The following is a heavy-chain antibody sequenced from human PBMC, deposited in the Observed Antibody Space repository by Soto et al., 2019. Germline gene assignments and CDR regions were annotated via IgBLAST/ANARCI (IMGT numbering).Heavy chain of an antibody. D-gene: IGHD3-22*01. CDR3: AKDGRYYDSRFSS. CDR2: VSGSGGST. J-gene: IGHJ1*01. V-gene: IGHV3-23*01. Sequence: AVSGSGGSTYYADSVKGRFTISRDNSKNTLYLQMNSLRAEDTAVYYCAKDGRYYDSRFSSWGQGTLVTVSS.